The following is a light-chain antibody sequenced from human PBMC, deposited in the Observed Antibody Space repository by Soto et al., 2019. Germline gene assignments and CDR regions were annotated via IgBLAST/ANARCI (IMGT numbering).Light chain of an antibody. CDR1: NNGSKR. V-gene: IGLV3-21*02. CDR3: QVWDSSSDHRGYV. J-gene: IGLJ1*01. CDR2: DDS. Sequence: SYELTQPPSVSVAPGQTARITCGGKNNGSKRGHRYQQKPGQAPVLVVYDDSDRPSGIPERFSGSNSGNTATLTISRVEAGDEAYYYCQVWDSSSDHRGYVFGTGTKLTVL.